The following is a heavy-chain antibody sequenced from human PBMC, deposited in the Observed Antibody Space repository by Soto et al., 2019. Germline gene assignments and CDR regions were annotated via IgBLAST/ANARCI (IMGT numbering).Heavy chain of an antibody. V-gene: IGHV3-33*01. J-gene: IGHJ4*02. Sequence: QVQLVESGGGVVQPGRSLRLSCTASGFTLSDYGMHWVRQAPGKGLEWVAVIWHDGGEKYYADSVTGRFTISRDNSKNTIHIQIDSLTPEDTALYYWARDPGRDSTIAYWGPGPLVTVS. D-gene: IGHD2-2*01. CDR1: GFTLSDYG. CDR2: IWHDGGEK. CDR3: ARDPGRDSTIAY.